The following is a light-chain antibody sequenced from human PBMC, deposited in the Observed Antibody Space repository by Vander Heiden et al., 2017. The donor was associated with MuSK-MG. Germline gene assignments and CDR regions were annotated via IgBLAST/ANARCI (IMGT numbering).Light chain of an antibody. V-gene: IGKV4-1*01. CDR2: WAS. J-gene: IGKJ4*01. Sequence: IVMAQSPDTLAVALGERAPINSKSRPSLLYSTNSKDYVAWYQQKERQPPKLLIYWASTRDSGVPDRFSGSGSGTDFSLTITSLQAEDFAVYYCQQYYNLSLTFGGGTKVDIK. CDR1: PSLLYSTNSKDY. CDR3: QQYYNLSLT.